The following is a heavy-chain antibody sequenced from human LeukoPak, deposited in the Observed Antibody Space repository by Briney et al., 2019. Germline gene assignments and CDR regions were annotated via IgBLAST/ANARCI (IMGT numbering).Heavy chain of an antibody. CDR3: ARASWIDYANYYYYYGMDV. CDR2: ISAYNGNT. V-gene: IGHV1-18*01. Sequence: GASVKVSCKASGYTFTSYGISWVRQAPGQGLEWMGWISAYNGNTNYAQKPQGRVTMTTDTSTSTAYMELRSLRSDDTAVYYCARASWIDYANYYYYYGMDVWGQGTTVTVSS. CDR1: GYTFTSYG. D-gene: IGHD4-17*01. J-gene: IGHJ6*02.